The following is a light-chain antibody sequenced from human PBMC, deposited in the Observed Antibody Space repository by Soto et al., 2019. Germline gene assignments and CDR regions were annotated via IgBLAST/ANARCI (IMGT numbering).Light chain of an antibody. CDR3: SSYAGSNIFV. CDR2: EVS. Sequence: QSALTQPPSASGSPGQSVTISCTGTSSDIGGYNSVSWYQQHPGKAPKLMIYEVSKRPSGVPDRFSGSKSGNTASLTVSGLQAEDEADYYCSSYAGSNIFVFGTGTKLTVL. J-gene: IGLJ1*01. V-gene: IGLV2-8*01. CDR1: SSDIGGYNS.